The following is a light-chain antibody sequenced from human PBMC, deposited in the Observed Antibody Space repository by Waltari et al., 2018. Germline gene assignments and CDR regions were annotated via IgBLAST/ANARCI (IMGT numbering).Light chain of an antibody. CDR2: AAS. Sequence: DIQMTQSPSSLSASVGDRVTITYRASQSIGTYLNWYQHKPGRAPELLIYAASTLQGGVPSRFSGSGSETHFTLAISSLQREDFATYYCQQSYTTPRTFGQGTKVEIK. J-gene: IGKJ1*01. CDR1: QSIGTY. V-gene: IGKV1-39*01. CDR3: QQSYTTPRT.